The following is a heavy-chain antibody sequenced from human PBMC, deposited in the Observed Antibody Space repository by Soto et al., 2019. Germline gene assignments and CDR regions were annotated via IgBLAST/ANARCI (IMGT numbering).Heavy chain of an antibody. Sequence: QVQLVESGGGVVQPGRSLRLSCAASGLTFSSYGMHWVRQAPGKGLEWVAVISYDGSNKYYADSVKGRFTISRDNSKNTLYLQMNSLRAEDTAVYYCAKDSRHGDWSWYFDLWGRGTLVTVSS. CDR3: AKDSRHGDWSWYFDL. D-gene: IGHD4-17*01. V-gene: IGHV3-30*18. J-gene: IGHJ2*01. CDR2: ISYDGSNK. CDR1: GLTFSSYG.